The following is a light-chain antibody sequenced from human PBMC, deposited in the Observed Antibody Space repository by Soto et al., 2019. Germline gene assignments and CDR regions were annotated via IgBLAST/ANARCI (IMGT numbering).Light chain of an antibody. V-gene: IGLV2-23*01. Sequence: QSALTQPASVSGSPGQSITISCTGTSRDVGSYHPVSWYKHHPGRAPERMIYEDNKRPSGVSIRLSGSKSGNTASLTISGLQAEDEADYYCCSYAGGSTHVIFGGGTKLTVL. CDR2: EDN. CDR1: SRDVGSYHP. CDR3: CSYAGGSTHVI. J-gene: IGLJ2*01.